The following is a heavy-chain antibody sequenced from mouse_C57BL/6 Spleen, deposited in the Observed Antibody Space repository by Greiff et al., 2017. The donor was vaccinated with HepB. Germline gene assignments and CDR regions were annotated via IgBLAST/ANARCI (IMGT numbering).Heavy chain of an antibody. D-gene: IGHD2-5*01. J-gene: IGHJ4*01. CDR3: AREYSNSRGYYAMDY. Sequence: VQRVESGAELAKPGASVKLSCKASGYTFTSYWMHWVKQRPGQGLEWIGYINPSSGYTKYNQKFKDKATLTADKSSSTAYMQLSSLTYEDSAVYYCAREYSNSRGYYAMDYWGQGTSVTVSS. CDR1: GYTFTSYW. CDR2: INPSSGYT. V-gene: IGHV1-7*01.